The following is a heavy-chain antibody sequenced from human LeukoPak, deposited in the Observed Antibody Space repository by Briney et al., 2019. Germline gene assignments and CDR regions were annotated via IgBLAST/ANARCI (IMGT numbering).Heavy chain of an antibody. D-gene: IGHD2/OR15-2a*01. CDR2: TYSGGST. Sequence: GGSLRLSCAASGFTVSSNYMSWVRQAPGKGLEWVSITYSGGSTYYADSVKGRFTISRDNSKNTLYLQMNSLRAEDTAVYYCARDPGGPLSRQFHYWDQGTLVTVSS. CDR3: ARDPGGPLSRQFHY. V-gene: IGHV3-66*02. CDR1: GFTVSSNY. J-gene: IGHJ4*02.